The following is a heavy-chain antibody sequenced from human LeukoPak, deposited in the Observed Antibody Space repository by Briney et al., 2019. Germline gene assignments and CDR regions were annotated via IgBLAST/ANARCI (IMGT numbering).Heavy chain of an antibody. D-gene: IGHD5-24*01. Sequence: GGSLRLSCAASGFTLSSYWMNWVRQAPGKGLEWVANIKQDGSEKYYVDSVKGRFTISRDNAKNSLYLQMNSLRAEDTAVYYCARDDGYNYYYYYYMDVWGKGTTVTVSS. V-gene: IGHV3-7*01. CDR3: ARDDGYNYYYYYYMDV. CDR1: GFTLSSYW. CDR2: IKQDGSEK. J-gene: IGHJ6*03.